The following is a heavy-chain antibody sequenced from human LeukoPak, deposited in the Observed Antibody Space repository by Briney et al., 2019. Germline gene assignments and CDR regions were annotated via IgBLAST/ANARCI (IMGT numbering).Heavy chain of an antibody. J-gene: IGHJ4*02. Sequence: SETLSLTCTVSGGSISSSSYYWGWIRQPPGKGLEWIGSIYYSGCTYYNPSLKSRVTISLDTSKNQFSLKLTSVTAADTAVYYCARGPTAELDYWGQGTLVTVSS. CDR2: IYYSGCT. CDR1: GGSISSSSYY. CDR3: ARGPTAELDY. V-gene: IGHV4-39*07.